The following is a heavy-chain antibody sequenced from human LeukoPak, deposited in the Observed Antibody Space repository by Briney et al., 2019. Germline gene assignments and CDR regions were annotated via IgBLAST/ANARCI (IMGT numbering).Heavy chain of an antibody. V-gene: IGHV4-59*01. D-gene: IGHD1-26*01. CDR2: IYYTGST. CDR3: ARDRPTKNSGSYPVDAFDI. Sequence: SETLSLTCTVSGDSISNYYWTWIRQPPGKGLEWIGYIYYTGSTNYNPSLKSRVTISVDTSKNQFSLKLSSVTAADTAVYYCARDRPTKNSGSYPVDAFDIWGQGTMVTVSS. J-gene: IGHJ3*02. CDR1: GDSISNYY.